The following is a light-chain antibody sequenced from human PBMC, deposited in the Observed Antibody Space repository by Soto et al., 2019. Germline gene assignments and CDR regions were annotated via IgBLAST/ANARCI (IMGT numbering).Light chain of an antibody. J-gene: IGLJ3*02. CDR3: SSYTSSSTWV. CDR1: SSDVGGYNY. Sequence: QSALTQPASVSGSPGQSITISCTGTSSDVGGYNYVSWYQQHPGKAPKVMIYEVTNRPSGVSNRFSGSKSGNTASLTISGLQAEDEADYYCSSYTSSSTWVFGGGTKVTGL. CDR2: EVT. V-gene: IGLV2-14*01.